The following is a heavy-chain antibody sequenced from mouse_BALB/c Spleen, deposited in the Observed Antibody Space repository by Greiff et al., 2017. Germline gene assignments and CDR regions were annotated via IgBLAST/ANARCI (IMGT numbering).Heavy chain of an antibody. D-gene: IGHD2-4*01. CDR1: GYAFTNYL. V-gene: IGHV1-54*01. J-gene: IGHJ3*01. CDR2: IIPGSGGT. CDR3: ASMITLPWFAY. Sequence: QVQLQQSGAELVRPGTSVKVSCKASGYAFTNYLIEWVKQRPGQGLEWIGVIIPGSGGTNYNEKFKGKATLTADKSSSTAYMQLSSLTSDDSAVYFCASMITLPWFAYWGQGTLVTVSA.